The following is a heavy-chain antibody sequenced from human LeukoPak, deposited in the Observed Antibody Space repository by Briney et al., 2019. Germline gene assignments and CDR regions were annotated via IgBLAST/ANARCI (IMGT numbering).Heavy chain of an antibody. CDR1: GYKFTSYW. D-gene: IGHD4/OR15-4a*01. J-gene: IGHJ4*02. CDR3: ARHNGLTTRYLDY. V-gene: IGHV5-51*01. CDR2: IYPDDSDT. Sequence: PGESLKISCKGSGYKFTSYWIAWVRQMPGKGLEWMGMIYPDDSDTRYSPSFQGHVTISADKSVSTAYLQWSSLKDSDTAMYYCARHNGLTTRYLDYWGQGTPVTVSP.